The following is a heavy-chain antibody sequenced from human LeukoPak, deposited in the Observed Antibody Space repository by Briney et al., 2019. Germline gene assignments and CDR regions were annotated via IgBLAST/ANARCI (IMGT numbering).Heavy chain of an antibody. D-gene: IGHD1-26*01. CDR1: GYTFTSYW. Sequence: GESLKISCKGSGYTFTSYWIGWVRQTPGKGLEWMGIIDPGVSDTRYSPSFQGQVTISAVKSISTSYLQWSSLKPSDTAMYYCARSPYSGRYSYFDYWGQGTLVTVSS. CDR3: ARSPYSGRYSYFDY. CDR2: IDPGVSDT. J-gene: IGHJ4*02. V-gene: IGHV5-51*01.